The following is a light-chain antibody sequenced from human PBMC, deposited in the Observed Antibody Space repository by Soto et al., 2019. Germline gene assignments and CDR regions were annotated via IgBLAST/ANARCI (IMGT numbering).Light chain of an antibody. CDR1: QSVGGS. CDR3: QQYESSPRT. V-gene: IGKV3-20*01. CDR2: HTS. J-gene: IGKJ1*01. Sequence: EVVMTPSPATLSVSPGDTATLSCRASQSVGGSLAWYQQRPGQAPRLLVYHTSNRATGIPDRFSASGSGTDFTLTISRLEPEDFAVYYCQQYESSPRTFGQGTKVDIK.